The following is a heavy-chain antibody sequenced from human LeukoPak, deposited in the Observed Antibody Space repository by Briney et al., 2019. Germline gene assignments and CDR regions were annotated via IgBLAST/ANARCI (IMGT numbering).Heavy chain of an antibody. CDR2: IYHSGST. D-gene: IGHD5-24*01. CDR1: GGSISSGGYY. J-gene: IGHJ4*02. CDR3: ARDPIIREMATTSAGY. Sequence: SETLSLTCTVSGGSISSGGYYWSWIRQPPGKGLEWIGYIYHSGSTYYNPSLKSRVTISVDTSKNQFSLKLSSVTAADTAVYYCARDPIIREMATTSAGYWGQGTLVTVSS. V-gene: IGHV4-30-2*01.